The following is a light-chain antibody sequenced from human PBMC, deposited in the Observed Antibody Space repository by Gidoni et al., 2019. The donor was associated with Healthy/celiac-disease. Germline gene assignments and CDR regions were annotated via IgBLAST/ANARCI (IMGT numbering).Light chain of an antibody. CDR2: AAS. CDR3: QQSYSTSWT. Sequence: DIQMTQSPSSLSASGGDRVTITCRASQSISSYLKWYQQKPGKAHKLLIYAASSLQSGVPSRFSGSGSGKDFTLTISSRQAEDFATYYGQQSYSTSWTFGQGTKVEIK. V-gene: IGKV1-39*01. CDR1: QSISSY. J-gene: IGKJ1*01.